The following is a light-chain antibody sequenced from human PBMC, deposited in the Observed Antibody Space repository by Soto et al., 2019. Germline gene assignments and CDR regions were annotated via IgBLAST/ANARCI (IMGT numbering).Light chain of an antibody. J-gene: IGLJ1*01. CDR3: SSYTSSSPPYV. CDR1: SNDIGGYDF. CDR2: DVS. V-gene: IGLV2-14*01. Sequence: QSALTQPASVSGSPGQSTTISCTGTSNDIGGYDFVSWYQQHPGKAPKLIIFDVSNRPSGVSNRFSGSKSGNTASLTISGLQADDEADYYCSSYTSSSPPYVFGTGTKVTVL.